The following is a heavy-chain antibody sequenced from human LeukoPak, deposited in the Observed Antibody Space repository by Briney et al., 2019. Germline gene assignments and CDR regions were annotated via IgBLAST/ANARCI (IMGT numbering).Heavy chain of an antibody. Sequence: SVKVSCQPSGGTFSSYSISWVRQAPGQGLAWMGGNNHMFYTANHAKKFHSRVTITKDQSTSTAYMELTSQRSEDTAVYYCAKDPYYYDSWGQGTLVTVSS. J-gene: IGHJ4*02. CDR2: NNHMFYTA. CDR1: GGTFSSYS. V-gene: IGHV1-69*05. CDR3: AKDPYYYDS.